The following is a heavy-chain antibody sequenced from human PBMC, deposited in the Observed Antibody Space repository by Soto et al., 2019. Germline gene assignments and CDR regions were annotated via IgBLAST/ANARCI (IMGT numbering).Heavy chain of an antibody. V-gene: IGHV1-58*01. J-gene: IGHJ5*02. Sequence: QMQLVQSGPEVKKPGTSVKVSCKASGFTFTSSSVQWVRQARGQGLEWIGWIVVGTGDTKYAQKFQERVTFDRDISTTTAYMEGSSLTSDDTAVYYCAAERGYLWGQGTLVTVSS. CDR3: AAERGYL. D-gene: IGHD3-10*01. CDR2: IVVGTGDT. CDR1: GFTFTSSS.